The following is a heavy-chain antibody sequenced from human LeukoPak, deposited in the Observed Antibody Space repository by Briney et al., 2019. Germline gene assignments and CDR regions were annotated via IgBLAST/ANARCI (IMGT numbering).Heavy chain of an antibody. Sequence: SVKVSCTASGLTFRTSAMQWVRQTRRQGLEWIGWTVLGSGDTNYAQSLKERVAITRDMSTSTAYMELSSLRSEDTAMYYCAAGFSNHGYIYWGQGPLVTVSS. D-gene: IGHD5-12*01. CDR3: AAGFSNHGYIY. CDR2: TVLGSGDT. J-gene: IGHJ4*02. CDR1: GLTFRTSA. V-gene: IGHV1-58*02.